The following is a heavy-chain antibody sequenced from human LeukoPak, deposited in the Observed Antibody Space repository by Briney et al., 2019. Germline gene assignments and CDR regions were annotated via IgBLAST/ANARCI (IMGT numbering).Heavy chain of an antibody. Sequence: GGSLRLSCAASGFTVSSNYMSWVRQAPGKGLEWGSVIYSGGSTYYADSVKGRFTISRDNAKNSLYLQMNSLRAEDTAVYYCATPPFSVELDRWGQGTPVTVSS. J-gene: IGHJ5*02. CDR2: IYSGGST. D-gene: IGHD1-26*01. V-gene: IGHV3-66*04. CDR1: GFTVSSNY. CDR3: ATPPFSVELDR.